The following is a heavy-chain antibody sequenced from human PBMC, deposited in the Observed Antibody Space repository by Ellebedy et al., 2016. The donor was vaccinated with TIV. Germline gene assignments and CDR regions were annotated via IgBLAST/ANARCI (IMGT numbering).Heavy chain of an antibody. CDR3: AKDVWFGDLSPLSP. Sequence: GESLKISCAASGFTFSSYAMSWVRQAPGKGLEWVPVISGSGGDTNYADSVKGRFTISRDNSNNTLYLQMSTLRAEDTAVYYCAKDVWFGDLSPLSPWGQGTLVTVSS. V-gene: IGHV3-23*01. CDR2: ISGSGGDT. D-gene: IGHD3-10*01. CDR1: GFTFSSYA. J-gene: IGHJ4*02.